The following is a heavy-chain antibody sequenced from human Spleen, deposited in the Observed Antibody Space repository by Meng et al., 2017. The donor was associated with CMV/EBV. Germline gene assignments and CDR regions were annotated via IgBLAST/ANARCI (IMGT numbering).Heavy chain of an antibody. CDR3: ARDRGSSIDY. V-gene: IGHV3-53*01. CDR1: GFTVSSNY. J-gene: IGHJ4*02. Sequence: GSLKISCAASGFTVSSNYMSWVRQAPGKGLEWVSVIYSGGSTYYADSVKGRLTISRDNSKNTVYLQMNSLRAEDTAVYYCARDRGSSIDYWGQGTLVTVSS. D-gene: IGHD1-26*01. CDR2: IYSGGST.